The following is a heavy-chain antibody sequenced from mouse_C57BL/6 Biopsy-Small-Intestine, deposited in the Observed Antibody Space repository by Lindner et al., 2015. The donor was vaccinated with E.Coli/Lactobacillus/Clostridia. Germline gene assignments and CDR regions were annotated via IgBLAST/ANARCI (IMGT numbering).Heavy chain of an antibody. CDR1: GYIFTSYG. V-gene: IGHV1-55*01. CDR3: ARDSDYYDASGYSDY. CDR2: ISPYNGRT. D-gene: IGHD1-1*02. Sequence: SVKVSCKASGYIFTSYGITWVRQAPGQGPEWIGWISPYNGRTDSAQKLQGRVTMTTDTSANTAYMELRSLRSDDTAVYYCARDSDYYDASGYSDYWGQGTLVTVSS. J-gene: IGHJ4*01.